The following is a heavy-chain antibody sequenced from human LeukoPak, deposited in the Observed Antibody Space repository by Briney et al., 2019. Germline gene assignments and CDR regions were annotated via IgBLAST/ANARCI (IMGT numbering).Heavy chain of an antibody. CDR2: VNSNSGGT. J-gene: IGHJ5*01. V-gene: IGHV1-2*02. CDR3: ARGYCSGGSCYHFDS. D-gene: IGHD2-15*01. Sequence: GASVKVSCKASGYRFSDYYMHWVRQAPGQGLEWMGWVNSNSGGTHYAQKFEGRVTMTRDTSISTAYMELSGLKSDDTALYYCARGYCSGGSCYHFDSWGQGTLVTVSS. CDR1: GYRFSDYY.